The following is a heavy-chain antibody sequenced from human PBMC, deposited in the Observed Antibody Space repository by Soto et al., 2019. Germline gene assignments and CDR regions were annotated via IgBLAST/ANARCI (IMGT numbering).Heavy chain of an antibody. J-gene: IGHJ4*02. CDR3: AKDGYASSGDLYYFDY. V-gene: IGHV3-23*01. Sequence: EVQLLESGGGLVQPGGSLRLSCAASGFTFSTYAMSWVRQAPGKGLEWVSAISGSPSSTYYADSVKGRFTISRDNSKKTLFLQMNSLRAEDTAIYYCAKDGYASSGDLYYFDYWGQGIPVTVSS. CDR2: ISGSPSST. CDR1: GFTFSTYA. D-gene: IGHD3-22*01.